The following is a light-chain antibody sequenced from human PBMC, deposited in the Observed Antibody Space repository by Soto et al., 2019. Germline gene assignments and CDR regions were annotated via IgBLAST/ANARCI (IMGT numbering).Light chain of an antibody. CDR3: MQALQTPKT. J-gene: IGKJ2*01. Sequence: DIVMTQSPLSLPVTPGEPASISCRSSQSLLHSNGYNYLDWYLQKPGQSPQLLIYLGSNLASGVPDRFSGSGSGTDFTLKISRVEAEDVGVYYCMQALQTPKTCGQGTKLEIK. CDR1: QSLLHSNGYNY. V-gene: IGKV2-28*01. CDR2: LGS.